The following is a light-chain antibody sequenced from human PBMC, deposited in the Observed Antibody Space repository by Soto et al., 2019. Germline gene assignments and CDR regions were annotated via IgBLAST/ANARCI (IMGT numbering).Light chain of an antibody. CDR1: SSDIGIYKY. CDR2: EVT. CDR3: SSYTTSSTRV. V-gene: IGLV2-14*01. J-gene: IGLJ1*01. Sequence: QAVLTHPASVSWSPGHSISISCTGSSSDIGIYKYVSWYQQHPGKVPKLIIYEVTNRPSGVSNRFSGSKSGNTASLTISGLQAEDEADYYCSSYTTSSTRVFGPGTKVTVL.